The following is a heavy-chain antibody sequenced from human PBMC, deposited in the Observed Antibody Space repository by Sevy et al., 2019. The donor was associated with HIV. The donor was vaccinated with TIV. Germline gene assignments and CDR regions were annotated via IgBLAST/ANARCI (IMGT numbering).Heavy chain of an antibody. V-gene: IGHV4-59*01. D-gene: IGHD3-9*01. CDR3: SRSSYDILTGSSPGFDY. J-gene: IGHJ4*02. CDR1: GGSISNYY. Sequence: SETLSLTCTVSGGSISNYYWTWIRHPPGKGLEYIGYIYYSGSTNYNPSLRSRVTISVDTSKNQFSLKLSSVTAADTAVYYCSRSSYDILTGSSPGFDYWGQGILVTVSS. CDR2: IYYSGST.